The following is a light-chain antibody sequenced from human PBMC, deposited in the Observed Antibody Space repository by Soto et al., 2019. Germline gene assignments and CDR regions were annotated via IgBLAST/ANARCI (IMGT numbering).Light chain of an antibody. Sequence: EIVLTQSPGTLSLSPGERATLSCRASQSVRNNYLAWYQQKPGQAPRFLIYDASTRATGIPDRFSGSGSGTDFTLTISRLEPEDFEVYYCQQYGSSPLTFGGGTKV. CDR2: DAS. J-gene: IGKJ4*01. CDR3: QQYGSSPLT. CDR1: QSVRNNY. V-gene: IGKV3-20*01.